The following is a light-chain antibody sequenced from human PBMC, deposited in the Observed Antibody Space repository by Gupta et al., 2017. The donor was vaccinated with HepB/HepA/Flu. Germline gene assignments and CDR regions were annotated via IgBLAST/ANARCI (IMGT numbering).Light chain of an antibody. CDR3: QEVSGSSWT. CDR1: QSISDW. J-gene: IGKJ1*01. Sequence: DIQLTQSPSTLSASVGDRVTITCRASQSISDWLAWYQQKPGKAPNLLIYRASTLESGVPSRFSGSGSGTEFTLTISSLQPDFATYYCQEVSGSSWTFGQGTKVEIK. V-gene: IGKV1-5*03. CDR2: RAS.